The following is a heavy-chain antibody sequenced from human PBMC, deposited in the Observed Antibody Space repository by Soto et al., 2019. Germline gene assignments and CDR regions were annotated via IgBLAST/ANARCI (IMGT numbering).Heavy chain of an antibody. Sequence: DVQLSESGGGLVQPGGSLRLSCAASGFTFSNYAMGWVRQAPGKGLEWVSAISSGGGGTYYADSVKGRFTISRDNSKNPLSLQKNSLRAADTAVYYCAKKGGMLDAYAYWGQGPLVTVSS. J-gene: IGHJ4*02. V-gene: IGHV3-23*01. CDR2: ISSGGGGT. CDR1: GFTFSNYA. D-gene: IGHD2-21*01. CDR3: AKKGGMLDAYAY.